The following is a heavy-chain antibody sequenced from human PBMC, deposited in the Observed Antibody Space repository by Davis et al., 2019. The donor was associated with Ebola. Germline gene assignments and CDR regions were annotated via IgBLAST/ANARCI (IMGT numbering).Heavy chain of an antibody. CDR2: IYYSGST. CDR3: ARGRAVGPHNWFDP. CDR1: GGSISSGDYY. V-gene: IGHV4-30-4*02. D-gene: IGHD1-26*01. J-gene: IGHJ5*02. Sequence: SETLSLTCTVSGGSISSGDYYWRWIRQPPGKGLEWIGYIYYSGSTYYNPSLKSGVTISVDTSKNQFSLKLSSVTAADTAVYYCARGRAVGPHNWFDPWGQGTLVTVSS.